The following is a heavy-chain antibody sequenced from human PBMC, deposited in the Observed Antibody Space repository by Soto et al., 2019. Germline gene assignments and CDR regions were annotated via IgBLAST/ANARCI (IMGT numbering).Heavy chain of an antibody. V-gene: IGHV3-7*01. CDR3: TRAGGSYYFDF. J-gene: IGHJ4*02. CDR2: IKPDGSDQ. Sequence: EVQLVESGGGLVLPGGSLRLSCAASGFTFSSLWMSWVRQAPGKGLEWVANIKPDGSDQHYVDSVRDRITISRDNARNSLYLQMISLRGDDTAVYYCTRAGGSYYFDFWGQGTLVTVSA. CDR1: GFTFSSLW. D-gene: IGHD3-10*01.